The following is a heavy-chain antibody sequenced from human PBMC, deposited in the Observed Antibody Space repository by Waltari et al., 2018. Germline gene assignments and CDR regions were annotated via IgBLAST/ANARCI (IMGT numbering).Heavy chain of an antibody. CDR1: GYICSGYY. J-gene: IGHJ4*02. D-gene: IGHD2-8*01. CDR2: MNPNSGGN. CDR3: ANEMDSGWCAPDY. Sequence: QVQLVQSGAEVKKPGASGKVCCKASGYICSGYYMHWVRQASGQGHGGMGWMNPNSGGNNEEQEVQGRVTMTRDTYISTYYKKLSMLSYDETAVYYSANEMDSGWCAPDYWGQGTLVTVSS. V-gene: IGHV1-2*02.